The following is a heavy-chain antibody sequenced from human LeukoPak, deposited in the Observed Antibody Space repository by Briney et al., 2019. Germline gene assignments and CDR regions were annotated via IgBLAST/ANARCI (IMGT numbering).Heavy chain of an antibody. Sequence: ASVTVSCKASGYTFTDYYIHWVRQAPGQGLEWMGWINPNSGGTNYAQTFQGRVTMTRDTSITTAYLELSRLRSDDTAVYYCARIGYNHHLDYWGQGTLVTVSS. D-gene: IGHD5-24*01. V-gene: IGHV1-2*02. CDR2: INPNSGGT. J-gene: IGHJ4*02. CDR1: GYTFTDYY. CDR3: ARIGYNHHLDY.